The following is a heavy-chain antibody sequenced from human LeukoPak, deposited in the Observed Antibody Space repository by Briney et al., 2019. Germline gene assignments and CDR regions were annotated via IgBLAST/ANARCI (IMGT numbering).Heavy chain of an antibody. Sequence: GGSLRLSCAASGFTFSDYNMNWVRQAPGKAMEWVPSITSIGTYIFYADSVKGRFTISRDNAKNSLYLQMDSLGPEDTAVYYCARDPYSGLYGNDYYYYMDVWGKGTTVTVSS. CDR1: GFTFSDYN. J-gene: IGHJ6*03. D-gene: IGHD1-26*01. V-gene: IGHV3-21*01. CDR2: ITSIGTYI. CDR3: ARDPYSGLYGNDYYYYMDV.